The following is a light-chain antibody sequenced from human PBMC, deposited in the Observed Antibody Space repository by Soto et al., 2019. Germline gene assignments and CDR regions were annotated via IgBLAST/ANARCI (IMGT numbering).Light chain of an antibody. CDR1: ESISSSY. Sequence: EIVLTQFPGTLSLSPGESATLSCRTSESISSSYLAWYQQRPGQPPRLLIYGASKTATGIPDRFSGSGSGTDFTLSISRLEPEDFGMYYCQQYSASPRTFGQGTKLEIK. CDR2: GAS. CDR3: QQYSASPRT. J-gene: IGKJ2*01. V-gene: IGKV3-20*01.